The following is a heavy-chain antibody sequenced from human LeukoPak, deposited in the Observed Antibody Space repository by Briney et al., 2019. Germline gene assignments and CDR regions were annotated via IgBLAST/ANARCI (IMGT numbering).Heavy chain of an antibody. CDR2: IYYSGST. J-gene: IGHJ4*02. V-gene: IGHV4-59*01. D-gene: IGHD3-22*01. CDR1: GGSISSYY. Sequence: PSETLSLTCTVSGGSISSYYWSWIRQPPEKGLEWIGYIYYSGSTNYNPSLKSRVTISVDTSKNQFSLKLSSVTAADTAVYYCARGSYDSSGYYLFDYWGQGTLVTVSS. CDR3: ARGSYDSSGYYLFDY.